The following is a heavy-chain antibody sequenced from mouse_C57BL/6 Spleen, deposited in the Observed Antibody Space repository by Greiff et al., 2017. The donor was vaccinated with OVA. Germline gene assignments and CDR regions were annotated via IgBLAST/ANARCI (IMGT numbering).Heavy chain of an antibody. D-gene: IGHD2-5*01. Sequence: QVQLKQPGADLVKPGASVKMSCKASGYTFTSYSITWVQQRPGQGLEWIADIYPGSGSTNYNENFKSKATLTVDTSYSTAYMQLSSLTSEDSAVYDSARSPYYSNYAMYYWGQGTSVTVS. CDR2: IYPGSGST. V-gene: IGHV1-55*01. CDR3: ARSPYYSNYAMYY. J-gene: IGHJ4*01. CDR1: GYTFTSYS.